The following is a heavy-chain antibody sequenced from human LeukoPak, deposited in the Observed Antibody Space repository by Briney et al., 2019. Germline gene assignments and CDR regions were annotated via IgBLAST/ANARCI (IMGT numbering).Heavy chain of an antibody. V-gene: IGHV5-51*01. CDR1: GYSFTSYW. CDR2: IYPGDSDT. CDR3: ARRGFCSGGDCYSAAFDI. D-gene: IGHD2-15*01. J-gene: IGHJ3*02. Sequence: GESLKISCKGPGYSFTSYWIALVRQMPGKGLEWMGIIYPGDSDTRYSPSFHGQVTISADKSISTAYLQWSSLKGSDTAMYYGARRGFCSGGDCYSAAFDIWGQGTVVTVSS.